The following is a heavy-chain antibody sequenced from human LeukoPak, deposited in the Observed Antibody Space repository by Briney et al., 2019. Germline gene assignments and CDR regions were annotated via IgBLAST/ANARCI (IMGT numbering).Heavy chain of an antibody. CDR2: IYASGSI. D-gene: IGHD2-15*01. J-gene: IGHJ6*03. CDR1: GASVTSFY. CDR3: ARSARFNYFYMDV. Sequence: PSETLSLTCSVSGASVTSFYWTWIRQPAGKGLEYIGRIYASGSIDYNPSLKSRVTLSVDSSNNQFSLNLTSVTAADTALYYCARSARFNYFYMDVWGKGTSVTVSS. V-gene: IGHV4-4*07.